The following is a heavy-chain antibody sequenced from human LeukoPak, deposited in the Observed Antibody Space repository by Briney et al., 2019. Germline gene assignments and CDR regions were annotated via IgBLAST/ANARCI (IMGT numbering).Heavy chain of an antibody. J-gene: IGHJ4*02. V-gene: IGHV3-21*01. CDR2: ISSSSSYI. CDR1: GFTFSSYS. D-gene: IGHD3-22*01. Sequence: GGSLRLSCAASGFTFSSYSMNWVRQAPGKGLEWVSSISSSSSYIYYADSVKGRFTISRDNAKNSLYLQMNSLRAEDTAVYYCARDSYYYDSSGYYPGDYWGQGTLVTVSS. CDR3: ARDSYYYDSSGYYPGDY.